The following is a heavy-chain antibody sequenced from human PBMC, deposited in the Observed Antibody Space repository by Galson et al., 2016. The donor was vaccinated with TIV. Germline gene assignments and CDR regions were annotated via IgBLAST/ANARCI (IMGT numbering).Heavy chain of an antibody. Sequence: SLRLSCAASGFAFNTYTIFGMHWVRQAPGKGLEWVSYISWNSRNIYYKDSVKGRFTISRDNAKKQLYLQMNSLRVDDTAVYYCARGLGSARGLGRGNDGGLDYWGQGVLVSVSP. CDR1: GFAFNTYTIFG. CDR3: ARGLGSARGLGRGNDGGLDY. J-gene: IGHJ4*02. CDR2: ISWNSRNI. D-gene: IGHD1-26*01. V-gene: IGHV3-21*01.